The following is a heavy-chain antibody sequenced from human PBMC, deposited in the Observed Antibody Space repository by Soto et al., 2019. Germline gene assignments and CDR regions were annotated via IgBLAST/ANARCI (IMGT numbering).Heavy chain of an antibody. Sequence: GGSLRLSCAASGFTFDDYGMSWVRQAPGKGLEWVSGINWNGGSTGYADSVKGRFTISRDNAKNSLYLQMNSLRAEDTALYHCARAPAPLRFWEWFFLGNAFDIWGQGTMVTVSS. CDR3: ARAPAPLRFWEWFFLGNAFDI. CDR1: GFTFDDYG. V-gene: IGHV3-20*01. J-gene: IGHJ3*02. CDR2: INWNGGST. D-gene: IGHD3-3*01.